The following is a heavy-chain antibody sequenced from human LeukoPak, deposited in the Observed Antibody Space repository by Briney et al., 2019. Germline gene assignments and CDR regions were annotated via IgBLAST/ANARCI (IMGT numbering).Heavy chain of an antibody. D-gene: IGHD3-3*01. CDR1: GGSISSSSYY. Sequence: PSETLSLTCTVSGGSISSSSYYWGWIRQPAGNGLEWIGSIYYSGSTYYNPSLKSRVTISVDTSKNHFSLKLSSVTAADTAVYYCARTHEDFWSGYSFRIDPWGQGTLVTVSS. CDR3: ARTHEDFWSGYSFRIDP. J-gene: IGHJ5*02. V-gene: IGHV4-39*01. CDR2: IYYSGST.